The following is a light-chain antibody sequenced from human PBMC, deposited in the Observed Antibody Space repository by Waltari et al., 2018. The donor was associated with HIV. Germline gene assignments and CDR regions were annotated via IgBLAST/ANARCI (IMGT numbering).Light chain of an antibody. J-gene: IGKJ1*01. Sequence: EILMTPSTATLSVSPGERATLSCRARQSVNSNLAWYQQKPGQTPRLLIYGTSTRATDIPARFSGSGSGTEFTLTISSLQSEDFAVYYCHHYNNWRETFGQGTKVEIK. CDR1: QSVNSN. CDR2: GTS. CDR3: HHYNNWRET. V-gene: IGKV3-15*01.